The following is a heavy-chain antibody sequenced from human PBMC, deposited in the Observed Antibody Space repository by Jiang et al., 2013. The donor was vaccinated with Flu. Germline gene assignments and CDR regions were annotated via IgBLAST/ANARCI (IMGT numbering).Heavy chain of an antibody. CDR1: GFTFSSYS. J-gene: IGHJ4*02. CDR3: AREYSSGWSWGDY. Sequence: VQLVESGGGLVQPGGSLRLSCAASGFTFSSYSMNWVRQAPGKGLEWVSYISSSSSTIYYADSVKGRFTISRDNAKNSLYLQMNSLRAEDTAVYYCAREYSSGWSWGDYWGQGTLVTVSS. D-gene: IGHD6-19*01. CDR2: ISSSSSTI. V-gene: IGHV3-48*01.